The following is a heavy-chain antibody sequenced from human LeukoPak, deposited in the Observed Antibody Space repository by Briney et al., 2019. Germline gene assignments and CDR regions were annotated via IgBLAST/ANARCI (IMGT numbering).Heavy chain of an antibody. CDR2: ISSSSYYL. CDR1: GFTLSRFN. Sequence: PGGSLRLSCEVSGFTLSRFNMHWVRQAPGNGLEWVSGISSSSYYLTYADSVKGRFTVSRDNAKNSVFLLMNSLTAEDTAVYYCARVDCSGASCYLDYWGQGTLVTVSS. V-gene: IGHV3-21*01. D-gene: IGHD2-15*01. CDR3: ARVDCSGASCYLDY. J-gene: IGHJ4*02.